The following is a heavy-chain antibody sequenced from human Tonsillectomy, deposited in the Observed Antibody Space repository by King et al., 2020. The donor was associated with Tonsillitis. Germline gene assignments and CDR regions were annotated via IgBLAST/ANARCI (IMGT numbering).Heavy chain of an antibody. V-gene: IGHV3-74*01. J-gene: IGHJ4*02. CDR1: GFTFSHYL. D-gene: IGHD3-3*01. Sequence: VQLVESGGGLVQPGGYLRLSCAASGFTFSHYLFHWVRQAPGKGLAWVSRLNSDGSSTSYADSVRGRFTISRDNAENTLYLQMNSLRVEDTAVYYCARVFRGYYTSLAADYWGQGTLVTVSS. CDR3: ARVFRGYYTSLAADY. CDR2: LNSDGSST.